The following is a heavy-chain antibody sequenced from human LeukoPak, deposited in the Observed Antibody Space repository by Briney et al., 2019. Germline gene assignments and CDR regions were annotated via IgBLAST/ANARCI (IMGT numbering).Heavy chain of an antibody. V-gene: IGHV3-23*01. CDR2: ISGSGGST. CDR1: GFTFSSYA. D-gene: IGHD1-26*01. Sequence: GGSLRLSCAASGFTFSSYAMSWVRQAPGKGLEWVSAISGSGGSTYYADSVKGRFTISRDNSKNTLYLQMNSLRAEDTAVYYCAKAGIVGATSPLYFDYWGQGTLVTVSS. CDR3: AKAGIVGATSPLYFDY. J-gene: IGHJ4*02.